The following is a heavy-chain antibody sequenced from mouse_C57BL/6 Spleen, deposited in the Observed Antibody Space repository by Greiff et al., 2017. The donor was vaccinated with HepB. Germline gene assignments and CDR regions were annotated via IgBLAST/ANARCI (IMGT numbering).Heavy chain of an antibody. CDR3: ARTAKSDMDY. Sequence: VQLQQSGPELVKPGASVKISCKASGYAFSSSWMNWVKQRPGKGLEWIGRIYPGDGDTNYNGKFKGKATLTADKSSSTAYMQLSSLTSKDSAVYFCARTAKSDMDYWGQGTSVTVSS. J-gene: IGHJ4*01. CDR2: IYPGDGDT. V-gene: IGHV1-82*01. CDR1: GYAFSSSW. D-gene: IGHD1-2*01.